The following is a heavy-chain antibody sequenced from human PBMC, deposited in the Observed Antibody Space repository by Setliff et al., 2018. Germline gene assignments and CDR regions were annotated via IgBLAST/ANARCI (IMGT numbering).Heavy chain of an antibody. J-gene: IGHJ4*02. D-gene: IGHD3-3*01. CDR2: INHSGST. CDR1: GGSFSGYY. CDR3: ARGFTIFGVVMCYFDY. V-gene: IGHV4-34*01. Sequence: PSETLSLTCAVYGGSFSGYYWSWIRQPPGKGLEWIGEINHSGSTNYNPSLQSRFTISVDTSKNQFSLKLSSVTAADTAVYYCARGFTIFGVVMCYFDYWGQGTLVTVSS.